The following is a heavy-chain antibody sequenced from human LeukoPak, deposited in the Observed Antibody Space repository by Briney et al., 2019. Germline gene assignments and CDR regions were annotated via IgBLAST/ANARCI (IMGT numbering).Heavy chain of an antibody. D-gene: IGHD3-10*01. CDR2: IKSKTDGGTT. CDR1: GFTFSNAW. CDR3: TTGVTMVRGVIIHYYYYYMDV. V-gene: IGHV3-15*01. J-gene: IGHJ6*03. Sequence: GGSLRLSCAASGFTFSNAWMSWVRQAPGKGLEWVGRIKSKTDGGTTDYAAPVKGRFTISRDDSKNTLYLQMNSLKTEDTAVYYCTTGVTMVRGVIIHYYYYYMDVWGKGTTVTISS.